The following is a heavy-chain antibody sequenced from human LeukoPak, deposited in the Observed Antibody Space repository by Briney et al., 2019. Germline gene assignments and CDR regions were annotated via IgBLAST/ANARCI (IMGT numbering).Heavy chain of an antibody. CDR2: INPNSGGT. J-gene: IGHJ6*02. CDR1: GYTFTGYY. Sequence: ASVKVSCKASGYTFTGYYMHWVRQAPGQGLEWMGWINPNSGGTNYAQKFQGRVTMTRDTSISTAYMELSRLRSDDTAVYYCASGGLRSGYDRPDYYYGMDVWGQGTTVTVSS. CDR3: ASGGLRSGYDRPDYYYGMDV. V-gene: IGHV1-2*02. D-gene: IGHD5-12*01.